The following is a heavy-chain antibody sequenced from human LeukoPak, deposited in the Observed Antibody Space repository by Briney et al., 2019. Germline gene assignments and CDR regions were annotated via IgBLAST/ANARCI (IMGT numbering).Heavy chain of an antibody. D-gene: IGHD2-21*02. Sequence: SETLSLTRSASGGSVSSADHYWSWIRQPPGKGLEWIGYIYYSGSTNYNPSLKSRVTISVDTSKNQFSLKLSSVTAADTAVYYCARGKGDYYFDYWGQGTLVTVSS. J-gene: IGHJ4*02. CDR1: GGSVSSADHY. CDR2: IYYSGST. V-gene: IGHV4-61*08. CDR3: ARGKGDYYFDY.